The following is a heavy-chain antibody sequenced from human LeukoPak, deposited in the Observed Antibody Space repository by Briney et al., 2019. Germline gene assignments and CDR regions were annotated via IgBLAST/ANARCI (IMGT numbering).Heavy chain of an antibody. D-gene: IGHD4-17*01. Sequence: ASVKVPCKASGYTFTTYYMHWVRQAPGQGLEWMGIINPSGGSTTYAQNFQGRVTMTRDTSTSAVYMELSSLRSEDTAVYYCARAVVRMTTVPYFDYWGQGTLVTVSS. CDR1: GYTFTTYY. V-gene: IGHV1-46*01. CDR2: INPSGGST. J-gene: IGHJ4*02. CDR3: ARAVVRMTTVPYFDY.